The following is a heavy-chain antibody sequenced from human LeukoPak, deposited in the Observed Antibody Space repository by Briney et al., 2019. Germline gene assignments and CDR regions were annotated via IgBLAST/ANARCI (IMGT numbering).Heavy chain of an antibody. CDR3: ATEGYGGNSAY. J-gene: IGHJ4*02. V-gene: IGHV1-3*01. Sequence: ASVKVSCKASGYTFTSYAMHWVRQAPGQRLEWMGWINAGNGNTKYSQKFQGRVTMTEDTSTDTAYMELSSLRSEDTAVYYCATEGYGGNSAYWGQGTLVTVSS. D-gene: IGHD4-23*01. CDR1: GYTFTSYA. CDR2: INAGNGNT.